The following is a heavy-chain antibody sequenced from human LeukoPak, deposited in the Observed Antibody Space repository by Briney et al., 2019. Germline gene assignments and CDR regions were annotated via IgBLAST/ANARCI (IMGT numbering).Heavy chain of an antibody. D-gene: IGHD2-15*01. CDR1: GGTFSSYA. V-gene: IGHV1-69*13. Sequence: GASVKVSCKASGGTFSSYAISWVRQAPGQGLEWMGGIIPIFGTANYAQKFQGRVTITADESTSTAYMELSSLRSEDTAVYYCARGSTCSGGSCYVYYYYGMDVWGQGTTVTVSS. CDR3: ARGSTCSGGSCYVYYYYGMDV. CDR2: IIPIFGTA. J-gene: IGHJ6*02.